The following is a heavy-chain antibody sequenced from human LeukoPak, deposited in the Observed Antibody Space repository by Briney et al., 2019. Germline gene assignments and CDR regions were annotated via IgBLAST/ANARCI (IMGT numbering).Heavy chain of an antibody. CDR1: GFTFSSYE. J-gene: IGHJ3*02. D-gene: IGHD3-22*01. CDR3: ARGGVVVIEDAFDI. Sequence: PGGSLRLSCAASGFTFSSYEMNWVRQAPGKGLEWVSYISSSGSTIYYADSVKGRFTISRDNAKNSLYLQMNSLRAEDTAVYYCARGGVVVIEDAFDIWGQGTMVTVSS. CDR2: ISSSGSTI. V-gene: IGHV3-48*03.